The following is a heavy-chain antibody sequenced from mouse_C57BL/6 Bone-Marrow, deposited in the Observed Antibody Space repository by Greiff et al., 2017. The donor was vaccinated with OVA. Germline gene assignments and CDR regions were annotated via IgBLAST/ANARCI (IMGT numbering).Heavy chain of an antibody. CDR2: IYPGDGDT. V-gene: IGHV1-80*01. J-gene: IGHJ1*03. Sequence: QVQLQQSGAELVKPGASVKISCKASGYAFSSYWMNWVKQRPGKGLEWIGQIYPGDGDTNYNGKFKGKATLTADKSSSTAYMQLSSLTSEDSAVYVCARESYYGNYVGVGWYFDVWGTGTTVTVSS. CDR3: ARESYYGNYVGVGWYFDV. D-gene: IGHD2-1*01. CDR1: GYAFSSYW.